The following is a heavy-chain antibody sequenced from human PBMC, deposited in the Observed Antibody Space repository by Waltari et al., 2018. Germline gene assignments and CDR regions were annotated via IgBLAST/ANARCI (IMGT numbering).Heavy chain of an antibody. CDR2: IYTSGST. V-gene: IGHV4-61*02. CDR1: GGSISSGSYY. Sequence: QVQLQESGPGLVKPSQTLSLTCTVSGGSISSGSYYWSWIRQPAGKGLEWIGRIYTSGSTNYNPSLKSRVTISVDTSKNQFSLKLSSVTAADTAVYYCARSVGYDSIRWFDPWGQGTLVTVSS. J-gene: IGHJ5*02. D-gene: IGHD3-22*01. CDR3: ARSVGYDSIRWFDP.